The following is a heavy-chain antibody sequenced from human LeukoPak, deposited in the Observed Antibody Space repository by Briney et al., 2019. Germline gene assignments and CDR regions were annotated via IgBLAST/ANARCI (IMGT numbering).Heavy chain of an antibody. J-gene: IGHJ4*02. D-gene: IGHD1-26*01. CDR3: ARGRGIVGAALDY. CDR2: INTNSGGT. V-gene: IGHV1-2*06. Sequence: ASVKVSCKASGYTFTGYYMHWVRQAPGQGLEWMGRINTNSGGTNYAQKFQGRVTMTRDTSINTANMELSRLGSDDTAGYYCARGRGIVGAALDYWGQGTLVTVSS. CDR1: GYTFTGYY.